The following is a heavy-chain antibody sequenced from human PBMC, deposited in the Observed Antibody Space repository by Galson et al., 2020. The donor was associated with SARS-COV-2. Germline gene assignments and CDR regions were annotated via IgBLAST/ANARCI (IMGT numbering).Heavy chain of an antibody. CDR3: ARAGRIAAAGTNYYYYYGMDV. Sequence: ASVKVSCKASGYTFTSYGISWVRQAPGQGLEWMGWIRAYNGNKNYAQKLQGRVTMTTDTSTSTAYMELRSLRSDDTAVYYCARAGRIAAAGTNYYYYYGMDVWGQGTTVTVSS. CDR1: GYTFTSYG. J-gene: IGHJ6*02. CDR2: IRAYNGNK. V-gene: IGHV1-18*04. D-gene: IGHD6-13*01.